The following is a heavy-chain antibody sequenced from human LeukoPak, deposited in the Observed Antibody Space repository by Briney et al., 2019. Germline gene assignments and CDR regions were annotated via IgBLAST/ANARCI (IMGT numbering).Heavy chain of an antibody. J-gene: IGHJ4*02. CDR2: INHSGTT. D-gene: IGHD3-10*01. CDR1: GGSFSDYY. Sequence: SETLSLTCAVYGGSFSDYYWNWIRQPPGKGLEWIGEINHSGTTNYNPSLKSRVTISVDTSKNHFSLNLTSVTAADTAVYYCARHRGYYGSGSKVDYWGQGSLVTVSS. V-gene: IGHV4-34*01. CDR3: ARHRGYYGSGSKVDY.